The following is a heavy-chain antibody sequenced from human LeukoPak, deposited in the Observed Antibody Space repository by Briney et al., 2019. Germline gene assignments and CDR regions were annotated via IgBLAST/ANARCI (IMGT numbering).Heavy chain of an antibody. CDR3: ARLGFDFWSGYHYYFDY. CDR2: INHSGST. V-gene: IGHV4-34*01. D-gene: IGHD3-3*01. CDR1: GGSFSGYY. J-gene: IGHJ4*02. Sequence: SETLSLTCAVYGGSFSGYYWSWIRQPPGKGLEWIGEINHSGSTNYNPSLKSRVTTSVDTSKNQFSLKLSSVTAADTAVYYCARLGFDFWSGYHYYFDYWGQGTLVTVSS.